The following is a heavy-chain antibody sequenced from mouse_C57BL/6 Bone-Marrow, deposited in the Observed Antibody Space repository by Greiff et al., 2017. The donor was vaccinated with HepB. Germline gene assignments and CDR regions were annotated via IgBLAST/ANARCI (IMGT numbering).Heavy chain of an antibody. CDR3: TRWGYGNYY. V-gene: IGHV1-15*01. CDR1: GYTFTDYE. J-gene: IGHJ2*01. CDR2: IDPETGGT. Sequence: QVQLQQSGAELVRPGASVTLSCKASGYTFTDYEMHWVKQTPVHGLEWIGAIDPETGGTAYNQKFKGKAILTADKSSSTAYMELRSLTSEDSAVYYCTRWGYGNYYWGQGTTRTVSS. D-gene: IGHD2-1*01.